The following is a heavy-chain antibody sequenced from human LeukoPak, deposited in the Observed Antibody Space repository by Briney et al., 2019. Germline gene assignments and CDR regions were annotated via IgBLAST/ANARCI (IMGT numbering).Heavy chain of an antibody. Sequence: GGSLRLSCAASGFTFSSYWMSWVRQAPGKGLEWVSFIYSDGITTYYSDSVKGRFSISRDSSKNTLFLQMNSLRAEDTAVYYCARVFPAGSGLFDYWGQGTPLTVSS. D-gene: IGHD6-25*01. V-gene: IGHV3-23*03. J-gene: IGHJ4*02. CDR2: IYSDGITT. CDR1: GFTFSSYW. CDR3: ARVFPAGSGLFDY.